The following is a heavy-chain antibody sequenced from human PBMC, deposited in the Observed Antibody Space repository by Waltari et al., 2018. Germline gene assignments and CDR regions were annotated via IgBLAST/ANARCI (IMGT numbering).Heavy chain of an antibody. CDR2: VSSLGGN. Sequence: QVQLQESGPGLVKPSETLSLTCTVSGDSINNYYWSWTRQPPGKGLYYIGYVSSLGGNNCNPSLKSRVTISLDTSKNQFSLKLSAVTAADTAVYYCARLPIPSYYYGMDVWGQGTTVTVSS. J-gene: IGHJ6*02. CDR1: GDSINNYY. V-gene: IGHV4-4*09. D-gene: IGHD2-21*01. CDR3: ARLPIPSYYYGMDV.